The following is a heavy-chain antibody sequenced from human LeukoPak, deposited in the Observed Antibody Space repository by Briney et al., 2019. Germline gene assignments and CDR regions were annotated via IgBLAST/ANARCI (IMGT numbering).Heavy chain of an antibody. J-gene: IGHJ4*02. CDR2: ISSSGSTI. D-gene: IGHD3-22*01. V-gene: IGHV3-48*03. CDR3: AKDRDDSSGYYSTRVFDY. CDR1: GFTFSGYE. Sequence: PGGSLRRSCAASGFTFSGYEMNWVRQAPGKGLECVSYISSSGSTIYYADSVKGRFTISRDNSKNTLYLQMNSLRAEDTAVYYCAKDRDDSSGYYSTRVFDYWGQGTLVTVSS.